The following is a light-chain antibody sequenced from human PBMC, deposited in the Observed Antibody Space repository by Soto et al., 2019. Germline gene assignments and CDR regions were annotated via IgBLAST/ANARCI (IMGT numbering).Light chain of an antibody. CDR1: QSVLYSSDNKNY. J-gene: IGKJ5*01. CDR3: QQYYSTPIT. CDR2: WAS. V-gene: IGKV4-1*01. Sequence: DIVMTQSPDSLTESLGERATINCKSSQSVLYSSDNKNYLAWYQQKPGQPPKLLIYWASTRESGVPDRFSGSGSGTEFTLTISSLQAEDVAVYYCQQYYSTPITFGQGTRLEI.